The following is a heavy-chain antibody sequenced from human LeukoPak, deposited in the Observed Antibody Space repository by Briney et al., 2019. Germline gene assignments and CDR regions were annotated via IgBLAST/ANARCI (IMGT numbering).Heavy chain of an antibody. V-gene: IGHV3-30*18. J-gene: IGHJ6*02. CDR2: ISYDGSNK. CDR1: GFTSSSYG. Sequence: GGSLRLSCAASGFTSSSYGMHWVRQAPGKGLEWVAVISYDGSNKYYADSVKGRFTISRDNSKNTLYLQMNSLRAEDTAVYYCAKDDYYDSSGFPYYYYGMDVWGQGTTVTVSS. D-gene: IGHD3-22*01. CDR3: AKDDYYDSSGFPYYYYGMDV.